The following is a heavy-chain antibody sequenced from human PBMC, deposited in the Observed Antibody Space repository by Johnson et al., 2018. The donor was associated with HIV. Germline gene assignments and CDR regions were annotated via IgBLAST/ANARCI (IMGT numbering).Heavy chain of an antibody. CDR3: ARDLRGANWHDVFDI. J-gene: IGHJ3*02. CDR2: ISSSGNTI. V-gene: IGHV3-11*04. Sequence: QVQLVESGGGLVKPGGSLRLSCAASGFTFSDYYMSWIRQAPGKGLEWVSYISSSGNTIYYADSVQGRFTISRDNAKNSLYLQMNSLRDEDTAVYYCARDLRGANWHDVFDIWGQGTMVTVSS. CDR1: GFTFSDYY. D-gene: IGHD1-26*01.